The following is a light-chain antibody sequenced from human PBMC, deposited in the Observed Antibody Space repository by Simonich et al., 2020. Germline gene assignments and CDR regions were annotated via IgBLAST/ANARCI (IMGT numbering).Light chain of an antibody. CDR2: DVS. Sequence: QSALTQPRSVSGSPGQSVTISCTGTSSDVGGYNYVSWYQQHPGKDPKLMIYDVSKRPAGVPDRFSGSKSGNAAFLTISGLQAEDEADYYCCSYAGSYTWVFGGGTKLTVL. J-gene: IGLJ3*02. CDR1: SSDVGGYNY. CDR3: CSYAGSYTWV. V-gene: IGLV2-11*01.